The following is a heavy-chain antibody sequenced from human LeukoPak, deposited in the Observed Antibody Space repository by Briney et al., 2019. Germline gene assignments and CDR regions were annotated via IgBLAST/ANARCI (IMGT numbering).Heavy chain of an antibody. D-gene: IGHD6-13*01. J-gene: IGHJ4*02. CDR2: IYYSGST. CDR1: GDPISSPSYY. Sequence: SETLSLTCTVSGDPISSPSYYWGWIRQPPGKGLEWIGSIYYSGSTYYNPSLKSRVTISVDTSKNQFSLKLSSVTAADTAVYYCARGYSSGWYYFDYWGQGTLVTVSS. CDR3: ARGYSSGWYYFDY. V-gene: IGHV4-39*07.